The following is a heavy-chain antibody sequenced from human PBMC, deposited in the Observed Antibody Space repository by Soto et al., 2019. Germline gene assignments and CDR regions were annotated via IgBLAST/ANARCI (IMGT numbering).Heavy chain of an antibody. J-gene: IGHJ4*02. Sequence: EMQLVESGGGSVQPGRSLRLSCAASGFSFGDYGMHWVRQGPGKGLEWVSGISWNSGDIYYADSVKGRFTISRDNAKKSLYLQINSLRTEDTALYYCAKDNDLDRDGPFDYWGQGILVTVSS. CDR2: ISWNSGDI. V-gene: IGHV3-9*01. CDR1: GFSFGDYG. CDR3: AKDNDLDRDGPFDY. D-gene: IGHD2-2*03.